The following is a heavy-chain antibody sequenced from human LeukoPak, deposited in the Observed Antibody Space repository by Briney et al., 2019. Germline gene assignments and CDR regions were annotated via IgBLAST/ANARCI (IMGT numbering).Heavy chain of an antibody. V-gene: IGHV3-23*01. CDR2: ISGSGGST. Sequence: GGSLRLSCAASGFIFSSYGMSWVRQAPGKGLEWVSAISGSGGSTYYADSVKGRFTISRDNSKNTLYLQMNNLRAEDTAVYYCAKTRGSGPFDYWGQGTLVTVSS. J-gene: IGHJ4*02. D-gene: IGHD3-10*01. CDR1: GFIFSSYG. CDR3: AKTRGSGPFDY.